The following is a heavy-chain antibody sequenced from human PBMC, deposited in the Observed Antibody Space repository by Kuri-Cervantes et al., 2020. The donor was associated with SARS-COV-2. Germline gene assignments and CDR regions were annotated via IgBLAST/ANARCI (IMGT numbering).Heavy chain of an antibody. CDR1: GGSISSHY. J-gene: IGHJ6*03. D-gene: IGHD1-26*01. CDR2: IYYSGST. CDR3: ARESRSYYQVLLDHYYYSYMDV. V-gene: IGHV4-59*11. Sequence: GSLRLSCTVAGGSISSHYWSWIRQPPGKGLEWIGYIYYSGSTNYNPSLKSRVTISVDTSKNQFSLKLSSVTAADTAVYYCARESRSYYQVLLDHYYYSYMDVWVKGTTVTVSS.